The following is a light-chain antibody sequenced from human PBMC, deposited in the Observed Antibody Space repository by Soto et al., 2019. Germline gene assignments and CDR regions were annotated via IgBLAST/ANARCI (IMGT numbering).Light chain of an antibody. Sequence: QSVLTQPPSASGSPGQSVTISYTGTSSDVDDYNYVSWYQQHPGKAPKLMIYEVNVRPSGVPDRFSGSKSGNTASLTVSGLQAEDEADYYCSSSAGSNNLGVFGGGTKLTVL. V-gene: IGLV2-8*01. CDR3: SSSAGSNNLGV. CDR1: SSDVDDYNY. J-gene: IGLJ2*01. CDR2: EVN.